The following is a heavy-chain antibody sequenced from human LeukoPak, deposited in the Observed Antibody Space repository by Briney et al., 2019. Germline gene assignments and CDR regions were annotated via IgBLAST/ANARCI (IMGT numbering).Heavy chain of an antibody. Sequence: SETLSLTCTVSGGSISSSSYYWGWIRQPPGKGLEWIGSIYYSGSTYYNPSLKSRVTISVDTSKNQFSLKLSSVTAADTAVYYCAREWLLGPFDYWGQGTLVTVSS. D-gene: IGHD3-22*01. CDR1: GGSISSSSYY. CDR2: IYYSGST. V-gene: IGHV4-39*07. CDR3: AREWLLGPFDY. J-gene: IGHJ4*02.